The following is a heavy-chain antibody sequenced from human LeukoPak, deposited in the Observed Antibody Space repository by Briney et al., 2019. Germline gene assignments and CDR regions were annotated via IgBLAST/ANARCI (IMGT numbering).Heavy chain of an antibody. J-gene: IGHJ4*02. V-gene: IGHV3-30*03. Sequence: GRSLRLSCAASGFTFSSYGMHWVRQAPGKGLEWVAAISYDGSNKYYADSVKGRFTISRDNSKNTLYLQMNSLRAEDTAVYYCARGRVRYCSGGSCYEWDYWGQGTLVTVSS. CDR1: GFTFSSYG. CDR3: ARGRVRYCSGGSCYEWDY. CDR2: ISYDGSNK. D-gene: IGHD2-15*01.